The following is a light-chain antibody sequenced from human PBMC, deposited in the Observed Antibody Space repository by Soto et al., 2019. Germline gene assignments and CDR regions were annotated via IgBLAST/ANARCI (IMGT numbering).Light chain of an antibody. CDR1: PGISRW. Sequence: DIQMTQSPSSVSASVGDRITITCRASPGISRWLAWYQQKPGRAPKLLISAAANLQSGVPSRFSGSGSGTDFTLTITSLQAEDFVTYHCQQAYNFPFTFGRGTKVDI. V-gene: IGKV1-12*01. CDR2: AAA. CDR3: QQAYNFPFT. J-gene: IGKJ3*01.